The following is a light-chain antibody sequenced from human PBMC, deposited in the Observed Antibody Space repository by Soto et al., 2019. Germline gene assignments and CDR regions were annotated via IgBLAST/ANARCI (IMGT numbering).Light chain of an antibody. Sequence: EIVLTQSPASLSVSPGERATLSCRASQSVRSKVAWYQQQPRQAPTRVIYDASXTAPCIPARFSGSGSGTDFTLTISSLEPEDSALYFCQQDYSPLLAFGAGTRVEIK. V-gene: IGKV3-11*01. CDR1: QSVRSK. CDR2: DAS. CDR3: QQDYSPLLA. J-gene: IGKJ4*01.